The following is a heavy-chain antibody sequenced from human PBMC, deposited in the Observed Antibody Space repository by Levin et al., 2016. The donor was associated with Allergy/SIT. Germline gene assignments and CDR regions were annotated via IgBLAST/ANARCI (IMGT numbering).Heavy chain of an antibody. V-gene: IGHV3-23*01. CDR2: ISGSGGST. D-gene: IGHD6-19*01. CDR1: GFTFSSYA. Sequence: GESLKISCAASGFTFSSYAMSWVRQAPGKGLEWVSAISGSGGSTYYADSVKGRFTISRDNSKNTLYLQMNSLRAEDTAVYYCAKAIAVADFDYWGQGTLVTVSS. J-gene: IGHJ4*02. CDR3: AKAIAVADFDY.